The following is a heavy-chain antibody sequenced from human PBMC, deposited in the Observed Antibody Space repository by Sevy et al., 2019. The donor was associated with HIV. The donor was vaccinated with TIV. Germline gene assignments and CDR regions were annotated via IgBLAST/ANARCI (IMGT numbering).Heavy chain of an antibody. Sequence: SETLSLTCTVSGDSISGYYWSWIRQPPGKGLEWIGYFYYSASTNYNPSLKSRVTISVDTTKNQVSLKVRSLTAADTAGYYCAGGIAAPRGMDVWGQGTTVTVSS. CDR1: GDSISGYY. CDR3: AGGIAAPRGMDV. D-gene: IGHD6-13*01. CDR2: FYYSAST. J-gene: IGHJ6*02. V-gene: IGHV4-59*01.